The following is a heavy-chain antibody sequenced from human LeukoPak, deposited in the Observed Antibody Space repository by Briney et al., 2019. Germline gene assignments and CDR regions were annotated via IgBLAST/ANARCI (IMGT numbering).Heavy chain of an antibody. CDR1: GFTFSSYS. Sequence: TGGSLRLSYAASGFTFSSYSMNWVRQAPGKGLEWVSSISSSSSYIYYADSVKGRFTISRDNAKNSLYLQMNSLRAEDTAVYYCARVLYSSGWLWGQGTLVTVPS. CDR3: ARVLYSSGWL. CDR2: ISSSSSYI. J-gene: IGHJ4*02. V-gene: IGHV3-21*01. D-gene: IGHD6-19*01.